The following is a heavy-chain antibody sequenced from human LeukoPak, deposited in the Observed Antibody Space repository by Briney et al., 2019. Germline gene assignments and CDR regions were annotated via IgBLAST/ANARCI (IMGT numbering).Heavy chain of an antibody. CDR3: ARHGSGAFGFDI. CDR1: GGSISSDY. Sequence: SETLSLTCTVSGGSISSDYWSWIRQPPGKGLEWMWYTYYSGSTNYYPSLKSRVTISADLSKNQFSLKLSSVAAADTAVYYCARHGSGAFGFDIWGQGTMVTVSS. J-gene: IGHJ3*02. D-gene: IGHD3-10*01. CDR2: TYYSGST. V-gene: IGHV4-59*08.